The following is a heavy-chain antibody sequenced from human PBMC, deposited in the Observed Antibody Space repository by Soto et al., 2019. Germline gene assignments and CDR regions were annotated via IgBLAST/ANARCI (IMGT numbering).Heavy chain of an antibody. Sequence: PSESLSLTCIVSGGSICIGSDYSSWIRQPQGKEQECIGSIYYRRSTYYNPSPKSRVTIFLGTAKNHFFLYLTSVTAADTAVYFCASIDSPRPNQWGQGTLVTV. J-gene: IGHJ4*02. D-gene: IGHD2-15*01. CDR1: GGSICIGSDY. CDR2: IYYRRST. V-gene: IGHV4-39*02. CDR3: ASIDSPRPNQ.